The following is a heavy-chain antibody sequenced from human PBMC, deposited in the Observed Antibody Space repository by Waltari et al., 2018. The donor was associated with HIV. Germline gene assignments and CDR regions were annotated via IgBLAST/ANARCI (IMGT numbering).Heavy chain of an antibody. CDR3: ARGLGGSYYYGVDV. J-gene: IGHJ6*02. CDR2: ISGYNANT. Sequence: QVHLAQSGAEVKMPGASVRVPCKTSGYIFTTYGVSWVRQAPGQGLEWLGWISGYNANTNSAQRLQGRVTLTTDTSTSTAYMELRSLRSDDTAVYYCARGLGGSYYYGVDVWGQGTTVTVS. CDR1: GYIFTTYG. V-gene: IGHV1-18*01.